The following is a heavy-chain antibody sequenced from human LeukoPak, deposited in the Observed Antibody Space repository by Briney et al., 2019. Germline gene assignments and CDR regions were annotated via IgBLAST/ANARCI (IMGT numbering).Heavy chain of an antibody. Sequence: GGSLRLSCAASGFTFSSYGMHWVRQAPGKGLEWVAFIRYDGSNKYYADSVKGRFTISRDNSKNTLYLQMNSLRAEDTAVYYCAKGSDFDILTGYYSLRIKYYFDYWGQGTLVTVSS. CDR2: IRYDGSNK. D-gene: IGHD3-9*01. V-gene: IGHV3-30*02. CDR1: GFTFSSYG. J-gene: IGHJ4*02. CDR3: AKGSDFDILTGYYSLRIKYYFDY.